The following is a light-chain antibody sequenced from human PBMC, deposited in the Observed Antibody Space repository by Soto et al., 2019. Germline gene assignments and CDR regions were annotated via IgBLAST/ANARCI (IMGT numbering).Light chain of an antibody. CDR1: QDSSNY. CDR3: QKYNSALT. CDR2: SAS. Sequence: DIQMTQYNSSLSASVGDRITITCRASQDSSNYLAWYQQKPEKVPKLLIYSASTLQSGVPSRFSGSGSGTDFTLTISSLQPEDVATYFCQKYNSALTFGQGTRLEIK. J-gene: IGKJ5*01. V-gene: IGKV1-27*01.